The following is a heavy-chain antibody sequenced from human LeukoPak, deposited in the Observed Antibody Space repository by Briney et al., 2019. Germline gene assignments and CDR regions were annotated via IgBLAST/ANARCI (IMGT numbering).Heavy chain of an antibody. CDR3: ARAGYSSSWRERYKYYFDY. J-gene: IGHJ4*02. Sequence: PGGSLRLSCAASGFTFSSYEMNWVRQAPGKGLEWVSSISSTSSNIYYADSVKGRFTISRDNAKNSLFLQMSSLRAEDAALYYCARAGYSSSWRERYKYYFDYWGQGTLVTVSS. CDR1: GFTFSSYE. D-gene: IGHD6-13*01. V-gene: IGHV3-48*03. CDR2: ISSTSSNI.